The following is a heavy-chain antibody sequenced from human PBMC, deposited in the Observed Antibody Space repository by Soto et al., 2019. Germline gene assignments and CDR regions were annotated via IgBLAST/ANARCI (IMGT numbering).Heavy chain of an antibody. V-gene: IGHV3-43*01. CDR1: GFTFDDYT. J-gene: IGHJ6*02. Sequence: EVQLVESGGAVVQPGGSLRLSCAASGFTFDDYTMHWVRQAPGKGPEWVSLISCDGRRTYYADSVRGRFTISRDNSKKPLYLQRNRLRNEATVLYDCAKEGCNYYNHHYGMDVWGQGPTVIVSS. CDR2: ISCDGRRT. D-gene: IGHD5-12*01. CDR3: AKEGCNYYNHHYGMDV.